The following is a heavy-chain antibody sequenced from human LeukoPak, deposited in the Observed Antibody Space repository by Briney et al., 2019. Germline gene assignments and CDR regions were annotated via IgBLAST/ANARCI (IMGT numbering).Heavy chain of an antibody. CDR2: ISSGGGTI. V-gene: IGHV3-11*04. CDR3: ARGGRYCSSTTCYESY. Sequence: GGSLRLSCAASGFTFSDYYMSWIRQAPGKGLEWVAYISSGGGTIYYADSVKGRFTISRDNAKNSLYLQMDSLRAEDTAVYYCARGGRYCSSTTCYESYWGQGTLVTVSS. CDR1: GFTFSDYY. J-gene: IGHJ4*02. D-gene: IGHD2-2*01.